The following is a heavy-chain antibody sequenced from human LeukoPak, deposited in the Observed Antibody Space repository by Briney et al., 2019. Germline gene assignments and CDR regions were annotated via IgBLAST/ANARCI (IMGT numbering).Heavy chain of an antibody. CDR2: SGSGGDT. J-gene: IGHJ4*02. D-gene: IGHD4/OR15-4a*01. CDR3: AKARGATYGTYYFDY. V-gene: IGHV3-23*01. CDR1: GFTFSSYA. Sequence: GGSLRLSCAASGFTFSSYAMNWVRRAPRKGLEWVSISGSGGDTYYADSVKGRFTISRDNSKNTLYLQMNSLRAEDTAVYYCAKARGATYGTYYFDYWGQGTLVTVSS.